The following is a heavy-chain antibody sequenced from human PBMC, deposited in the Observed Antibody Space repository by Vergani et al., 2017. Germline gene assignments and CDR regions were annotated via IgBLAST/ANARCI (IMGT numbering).Heavy chain of an antibody. Sequence: QVQLQESGPGLVKPSETLSLTCTVSGGSISSYYWSWIRQPPGKGLEWIGYIYDSGSTNYNPSLKSRVTISVDTSKNQFSLKLSSVTAADTAVYYCARVATNDAFDIWGQGTMVTVSS. CDR2: IYDSGST. CDR3: ARVATNDAFDI. J-gene: IGHJ3*02. V-gene: IGHV4-59*01. D-gene: IGHD2-8*01. CDR1: GGSISSYY.